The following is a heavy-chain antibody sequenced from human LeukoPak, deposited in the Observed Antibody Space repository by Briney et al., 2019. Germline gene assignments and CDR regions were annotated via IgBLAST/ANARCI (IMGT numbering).Heavy chain of an antibody. CDR3: TRSGRGGAFDI. D-gene: IGHD1-26*01. J-gene: IGHJ3*02. V-gene: IGHV3-7*01. Sequence: GGSLRLSCAASGFTFSSYWMSWVRQAPGKGLEWVANIKQDGSEKYYVDSVKGRFTISRDNAKNSLYLQMNSLRDEDTAVYYCTRSGRGGAFDIWGQGTRVTVSS. CDR1: GFTFSSYW. CDR2: IKQDGSEK.